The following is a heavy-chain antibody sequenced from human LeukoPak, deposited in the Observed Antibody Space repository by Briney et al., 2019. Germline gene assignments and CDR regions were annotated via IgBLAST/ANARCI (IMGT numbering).Heavy chain of an antibody. D-gene: IGHD6-19*01. Sequence: SETLSLTCTVSGGSISSSSYYWGWIRQPPGKGLEWIGSIYYSGSTYYNPSLKSRVTISVDTSKNQFSLKLSSVTAADTAVYYCARGAGTGGSPHFDYWGQGTLVTVSS. CDR1: GGSISSSSYY. CDR2: IYYSGST. V-gene: IGHV4-39*07. CDR3: ARGAGTGGSPHFDY. J-gene: IGHJ4*02.